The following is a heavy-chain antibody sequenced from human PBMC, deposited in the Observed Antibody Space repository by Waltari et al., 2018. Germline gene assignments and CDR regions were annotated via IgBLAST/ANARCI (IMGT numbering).Heavy chain of an antibody. D-gene: IGHD3-22*01. J-gene: IGHJ3*02. CDR1: GFTFRTYG. Sequence: QLQLVESGGGVVQPGGSLRLHCEASGFTFRTYGMHWVRQGTGKGLEWVTFIRYDGTNKYYADSVKGRFTISRDNSNNTLYLQMNSLRVEDTAVYYCAKLGDYYDTSGYSDAFDIWGQGTMVTVSS. CDR2: IRYDGTNK. CDR3: AKLGDYYDTSGYSDAFDI. V-gene: IGHV3-30*02.